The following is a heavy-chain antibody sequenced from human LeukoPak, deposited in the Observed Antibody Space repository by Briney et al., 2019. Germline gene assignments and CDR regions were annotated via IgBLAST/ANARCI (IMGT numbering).Heavy chain of an antibody. CDR3: AKDQPPKQLIHFFDY. V-gene: IGHV3-30*18. J-gene: IGHJ4*02. CDR1: GFTFSSYG. D-gene: IGHD6-13*01. Sequence: GGSLRLSCAASGFTFSSYGMHWVRQAPGKGLEWVAVISYDGSNKYYADSVKGRFTISRDNAKNSLYLQMNSLRAEDTALYYCAKDQPPKQLIHFFDYWGQGTLVTVSS. CDR2: ISYDGSNK.